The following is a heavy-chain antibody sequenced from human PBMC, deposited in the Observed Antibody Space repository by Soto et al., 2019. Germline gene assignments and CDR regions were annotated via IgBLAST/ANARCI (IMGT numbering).Heavy chain of an antibody. J-gene: IGHJ4*02. D-gene: IGHD5-12*01. CDR1: GYTFTSYG. CDR3: ATGRKYSGYDALDY. Sequence: GASVKVSCKASGYTFTSYGISWVRQAPGQGLEWMGWISAYNGNTNYAQKLQGRVTMTTDTSTSTAYMELRSLRSDDTAVYYCATGRKYSGYDALDYWGQGTLVTVSS. V-gene: IGHV1-18*01. CDR2: ISAYNGNT.